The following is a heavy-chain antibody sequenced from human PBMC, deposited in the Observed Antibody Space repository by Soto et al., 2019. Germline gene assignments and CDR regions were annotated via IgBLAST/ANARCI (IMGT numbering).Heavy chain of an antibody. D-gene: IGHD7-27*01. CDR1: GFSFGGYG. V-gene: IGHV3-33*06. CDR3: VKDGPNWGKDFDI. J-gene: IGHJ4*02. CDR2: TWSDESDK. Sequence: HVQLVESGGGVVQPGSSLRLSCAASGFSFGGYGMHWVRQAPGKGLEWVAVTWSDESDKYYAESVTGRFTISRDNSKNMLYLQMNSLRVDETAVYYCVKDGPNWGKDFDILGQGTLVIFSS.